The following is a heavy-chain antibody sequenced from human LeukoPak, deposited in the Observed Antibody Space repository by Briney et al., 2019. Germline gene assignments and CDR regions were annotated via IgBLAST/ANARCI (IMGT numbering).Heavy chain of an antibody. CDR2: INPNTGVT. V-gene: IGHV1-2*02. D-gene: IGHD6-13*01. Sequence: ASVKVSCKASGYTFTGYYMHWVRQAPGQGLEWMGWINPNTGVTNYAQKFQGRVTLTRDTSIITAYMEISSLRSDDTAVYYCARAGIAAAAMDWGQGTLVTVSS. J-gene: IGHJ4*02. CDR1: GYTFTGYY. CDR3: ARAGIAAAAMD.